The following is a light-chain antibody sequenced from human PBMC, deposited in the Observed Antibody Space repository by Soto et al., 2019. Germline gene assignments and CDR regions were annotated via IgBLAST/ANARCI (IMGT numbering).Light chain of an antibody. J-gene: IGKJ1*01. Sequence: DIQMTQSPSTLSASVGDRVTITCRASQSIRGWLAWYQQKPGKAPNLLIYDASRLKSGVPSRFSGRGSGTEFTLTITSLQPDDFATYYCHQYNSFSPRTCGQGTNVEVK. V-gene: IGKV1-5*01. CDR2: DAS. CDR3: HQYNSFSPRT. CDR1: QSIRGW.